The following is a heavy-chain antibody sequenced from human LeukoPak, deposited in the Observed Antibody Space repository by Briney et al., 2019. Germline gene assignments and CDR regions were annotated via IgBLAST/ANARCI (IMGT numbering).Heavy chain of an antibody. Sequence: PGGSLRLSCAASGFTFSDYYMSWIRQAPGKGLEWVSYISSSGSTIYYADSVKGRFTISRDNAKNSLYLQMNSLRAEDTAVYYCARVRWAAAGSYYYYGMDVWGQGTTVTVSS. CDR2: ISSSGSTI. V-gene: IGHV3-11*01. CDR1: GFTFSDYY. D-gene: IGHD6-13*01. J-gene: IGHJ6*02. CDR3: ARVRWAAAGSYYYYGMDV.